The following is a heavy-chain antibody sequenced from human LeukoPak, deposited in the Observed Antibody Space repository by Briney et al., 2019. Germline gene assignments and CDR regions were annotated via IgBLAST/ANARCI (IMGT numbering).Heavy chain of an antibody. CDR1: GGSFSGYY. CDR3: ARGSGDYYYYYYGMDV. J-gene: IGHJ6*02. Sequence: SETLSLTCAVYGGSFSGYYWSWIRQPPGKGLEWIGEINHNGSTNYNPSLKSRVTISVDTSKNQFSLKLSSVTAADTAVYYCARGSGDYYYYYYGMDVWGQGTTVTVSS. CDR2: INHNGST. V-gene: IGHV4-34*01. D-gene: IGHD4-17*01.